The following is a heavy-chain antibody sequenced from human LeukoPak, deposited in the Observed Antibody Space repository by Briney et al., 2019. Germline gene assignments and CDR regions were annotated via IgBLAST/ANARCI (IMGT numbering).Heavy chain of an antibody. D-gene: IGHD3-22*01. CDR1: GFTFNSYS. J-gene: IGHJ4*02. Sequence: PGGSLRLSCAASGFTFNSYSMHWVRQAPGKGLEWVTAISDDETYKFYADSVKGRFTISRDNSKNTLYLQMNSLRAEDTAVYYCAKDPTHYRVWDYYETIGLSYWGQGTLVTVSS. V-gene: IGHV3-30-3*01. CDR2: ISDDETYK. CDR3: AKDPTHYRVWDYYETIGLSY.